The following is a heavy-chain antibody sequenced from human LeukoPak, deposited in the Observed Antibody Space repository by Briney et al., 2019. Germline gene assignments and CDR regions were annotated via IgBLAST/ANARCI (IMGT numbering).Heavy chain of an antibody. V-gene: IGHV4-38-2*02. CDR1: GYSISSGYY. J-gene: IGHJ5*02. Sequence: SETLSLTCTVSGYSISSGYYWGWIRQPPGKGLEWIGSIYHSGSTYYNPSLKSRVSISVDTSKNQFSLKLSSVTAADTAVYYCARAIGYYSSTSCWFDPWGQGTLVTVSS. CDR3: ARAIGYYSSTSCWFDP. CDR2: IYHSGST. D-gene: IGHD2-2*01.